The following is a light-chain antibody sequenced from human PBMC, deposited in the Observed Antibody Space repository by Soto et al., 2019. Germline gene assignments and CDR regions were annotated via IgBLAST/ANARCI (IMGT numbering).Light chain of an antibody. CDR3: ASWDDSLNGVV. Sequence: QSVLTQPPSASGTPGQRVTISCSGSSSNIGSNAVNWYQQLPGTAPKLLIYTNNQRPSGVPDRFSGSESGTSASLAISGLQSEDEADYCCASWDDSLNGVVFGGGTKLTVL. V-gene: IGLV1-44*01. CDR2: TNN. CDR1: SSNIGSNA. J-gene: IGLJ2*01.